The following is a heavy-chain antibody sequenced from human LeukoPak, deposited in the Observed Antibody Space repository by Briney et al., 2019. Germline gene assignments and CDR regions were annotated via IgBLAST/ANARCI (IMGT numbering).Heavy chain of an antibody. CDR1: RYTFTSCD. CDR3: ARLAETPDYYSNGGYFYLGY. V-gene: IGHV1-8*01. CDR2: MNPNTGRT. D-gene: IGHD3-22*01. Sequence: ASVKVSCKASRYTFTSCDINWVREAAGQGLEWMGWMNPNTGRTGYAQKFQGRVTMTRDTSISTAYMELSSLRSEDTAVYYCARLAETPDYYSNGGYFYLGYWGQGTPVTVSS. J-gene: IGHJ4*02.